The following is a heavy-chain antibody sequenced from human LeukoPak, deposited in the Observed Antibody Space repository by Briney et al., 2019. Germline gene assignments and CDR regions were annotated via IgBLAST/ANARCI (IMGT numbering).Heavy chain of an antibody. CDR2: FDPEDGET. Sequence: ASVKVSCKVSGCTLTELSMHWVRQAPGKGLEWMGGFDPEDGETIYAQKFQGGVTMTEDTSTDTAYMELSSLRSEDTAVYYCARVPAAAAHFDYWGQGTLVTVSS. V-gene: IGHV1-24*01. J-gene: IGHJ4*02. D-gene: IGHD6-13*01. CDR3: ARVPAAAAHFDY. CDR1: GCTLTELS.